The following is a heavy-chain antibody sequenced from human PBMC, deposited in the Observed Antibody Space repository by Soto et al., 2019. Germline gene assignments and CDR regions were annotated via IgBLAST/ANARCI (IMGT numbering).Heavy chain of an antibody. D-gene: IGHD3-10*01. CDR2: IYYSGST. Sequence: SETLSLTCTVSGGSISSSSYYWGWIRQPPGKGLEWIGSIYYSGSTYYNPSLKSRVTISVDTSKNQFSLKLSSVTAADTAVYYCASHLGGGFGEFHFDYWGQGTLVTFSS. CDR1: GGSISSSSYY. J-gene: IGHJ4*02. CDR3: ASHLGGGFGEFHFDY. V-gene: IGHV4-39*01.